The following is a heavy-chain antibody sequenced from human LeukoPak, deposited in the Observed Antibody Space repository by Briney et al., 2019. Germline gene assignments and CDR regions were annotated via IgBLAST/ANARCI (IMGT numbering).Heavy chain of an antibody. CDR1: GFTFSAYG. CDR3: AKDSYCSSTSCLYYFDY. CDR2: IRYDGSNK. Sequence: GGSLRLSCAASGFTFSAYGVHWVRQAPGKGLEWVAFIRYDGSNKYYADSVKGRFTISRDNSKNTLYLQMNSLKAEDTAVYYCAKDSYCSSTSCLYYFDYWGQGTLVTVSS. J-gene: IGHJ4*02. D-gene: IGHD2-2*01. V-gene: IGHV3-30*02.